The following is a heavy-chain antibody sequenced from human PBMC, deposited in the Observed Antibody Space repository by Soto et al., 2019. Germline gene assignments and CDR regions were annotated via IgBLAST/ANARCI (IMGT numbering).Heavy chain of an antibody. CDR2: IYYSGYT. CDR3: ARHNGPLYVGYYYDMDV. V-gene: IGHV4-39*01. J-gene: IGHJ6*02. Sequence: QLQLQESGPGLVKPSETLSLTCTVSGGSISSSSYYWGWIRQPPGKGLEWIGSIYYSGYTYYNPXLKSRVTISVDXSXNXXSLKLSAVTAADTAMYYCARHNGPLYVGYYYDMDVWGQGTTVTVSS. D-gene: IGHD3-16*01. CDR1: GGSISSSSYY.